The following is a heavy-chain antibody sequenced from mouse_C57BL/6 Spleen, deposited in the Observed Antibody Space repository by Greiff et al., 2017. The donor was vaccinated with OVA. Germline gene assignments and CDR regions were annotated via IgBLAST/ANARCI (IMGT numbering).Heavy chain of an antibody. D-gene: IGHD2-4*01. V-gene: IGHV1-64*01. CDR3: ARSNYVWYFDV. J-gene: IGHJ1*03. CDR2: IHPNSGST. Sequence: QVQLQQPGAELVKPGASVKLSCKASGYTFTSYWMHWVKQRPGQGLEWIGMIHPNSGSTNYNEKFKSKATLTVDKSSSTAYMQLSSLTYEDSAVYYCARSNYVWYFDVWGTGTTVTVSS. CDR1: GYTFTSYW.